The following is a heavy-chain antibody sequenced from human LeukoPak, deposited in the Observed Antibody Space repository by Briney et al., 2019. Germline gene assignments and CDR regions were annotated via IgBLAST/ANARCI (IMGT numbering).Heavy chain of an antibody. J-gene: IGHJ6*03. CDR3: ARHQWHYYYYMGV. Sequence: SETLSLTCTVSGGPISSSSYYWGWTRQPPGKGLEWIGSIYYSGDTYYNPSLKSRRVTISVDTSKNQFSLRLSSVTAADTAVYYCARHQWHYYYYMGVWGKGSTVTVSS. CDR1: GGPISSSSYY. V-gene: IGHV4-39*01. D-gene: IGHD6-19*01. CDR2: IYYSGDT.